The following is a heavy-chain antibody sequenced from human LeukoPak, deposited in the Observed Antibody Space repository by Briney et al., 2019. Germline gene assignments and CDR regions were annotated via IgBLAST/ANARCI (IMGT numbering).Heavy chain of an antibody. J-gene: IGHJ3*02. CDR2: IYTCGSTKN. CDR1: GGSISSYY. D-gene: IGHD2-21*01. V-gene: IGHV4-4*07. CDR3: ARRGLPDALDI. Sequence: PSETLSLTCNVSGGSISSYYWSWVRQPAGKGLEWIGRIYTCGSTKNNYNPSLKSRVTMSVDTSKNQFSLNLSSVTAADTAVYYCARRGLPDALDIWGQGTMVTVSS.